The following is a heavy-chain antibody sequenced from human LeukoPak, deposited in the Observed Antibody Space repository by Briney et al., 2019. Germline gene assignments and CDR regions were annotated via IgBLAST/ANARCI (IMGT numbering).Heavy chain of an antibody. CDR1: GGSISGSY. CDR3: ARELGGSYNDY. J-gene: IGHJ4*02. D-gene: IGHD1-26*01. CDR2: IYTSGST. V-gene: IGHV4-4*07. Sequence: SETLSLTCTVSGGSISGSYWNWVRQPAEKGLEWIGRIYTSGSTNYNPSLKSRVTMSVDTSKNQFSLKLSSVTAADTAVYYCARELGGSYNDYWGQGTLVTVSS.